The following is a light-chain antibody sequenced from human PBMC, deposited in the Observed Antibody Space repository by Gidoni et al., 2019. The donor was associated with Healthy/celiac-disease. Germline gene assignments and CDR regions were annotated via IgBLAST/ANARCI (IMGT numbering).Light chain of an antibody. CDR3: QQRSNWPVT. CDR1: QSVSSY. V-gene: IGKV3-11*01. CDR2: DAS. J-gene: IGKJ5*01. Sequence: EIVLTQSPATLSLSPGERATLSCRASQSVSSYLAWYQQKPGQAPRLLIYDASHRATGIPARFSGSASGTDFTLTISSLEPEDFAVYYCQQRSNWPVTFGQGTRLEIK.